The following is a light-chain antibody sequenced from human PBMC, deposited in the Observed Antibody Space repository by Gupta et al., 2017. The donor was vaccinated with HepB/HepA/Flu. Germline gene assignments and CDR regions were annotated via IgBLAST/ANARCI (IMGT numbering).Light chain of an antibody. CDR2: LNSDGSH. V-gene: IGLV4-69*01. CDR3: QTWGTGFVV. J-gene: IGLJ3*02. Sequence: QLLLTQSPSASASLGASVKLTCTLSSGHSNYAIAWHQQKPNKGPRYLMKLNSDGSHTKGDGIPDRFSGSSSGAERSLTISSLQSEDEAEYYCQTWGTGFVVFGGGTNLTVL. CDR1: SGHSNYA.